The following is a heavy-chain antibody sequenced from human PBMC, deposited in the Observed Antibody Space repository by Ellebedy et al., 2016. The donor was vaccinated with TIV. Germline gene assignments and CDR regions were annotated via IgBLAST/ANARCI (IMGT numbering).Heavy chain of an antibody. D-gene: IGHD2-8*01. Sequence: GESLKISCAASGFTFSNFALHWVRQAPGRGLEWLAVISYDGRNQNYADSVKGRFTISRDKSNSTLYLQMNSLTSEDTAVYYCARDADCTNGVCLFDYWGQGTLVTVSS. CDR3: ARDADCTNGVCLFDY. CDR1: GFTFSNFA. J-gene: IGHJ4*02. CDR2: ISYDGRNQ. V-gene: IGHV3-30*04.